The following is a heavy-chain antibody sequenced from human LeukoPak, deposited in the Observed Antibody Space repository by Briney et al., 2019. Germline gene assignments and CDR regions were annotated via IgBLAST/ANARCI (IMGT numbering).Heavy chain of an antibody. CDR2: MNPNSGNT. D-gene: IGHD1-20*01. CDR3: ARAPITGTTCYFDY. CDR1: GYTFTSYD. J-gene: IGHJ4*02. V-gene: IGHV1-8*03. Sequence: ASVKVSCKASGYTFTSYDINWVRQATGQGLEWMGWMNPNSGNTGYAQKFQGRVTITRNTSISTAYMELSSLRSDDTAVYHCARAPITGTTCYFDYWGQGTLVTVSS.